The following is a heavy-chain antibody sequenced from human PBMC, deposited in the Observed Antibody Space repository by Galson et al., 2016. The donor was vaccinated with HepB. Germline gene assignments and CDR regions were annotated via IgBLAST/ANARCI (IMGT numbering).Heavy chain of an antibody. J-gene: IGHJ5*02. CDR3: ARESERGPGSGWCWFHP. CDR2: ISSSSSYI. Sequence: SLRLSCAASGFTFSSYSMNWVRQAPGKGLEWVSSISSSSSYIYYADSVKGRFTISRDNAKNSLYLQMNSLRAEDTALYYCARESERGPGSGWCWFHPWGQGTLVTVSS. V-gene: IGHV3-21*04. D-gene: IGHD6-13*01. CDR1: GFTFSSYS.